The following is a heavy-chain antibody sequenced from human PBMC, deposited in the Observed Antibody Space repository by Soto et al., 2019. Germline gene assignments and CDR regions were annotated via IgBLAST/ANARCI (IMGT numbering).Heavy chain of an antibody. CDR2: INEEGTT. J-gene: IGHJ6*02. Sequence: EVQLVESGGGLVQPGGSLRLSCTASGFTVSSSEMNWVRQAPGKGLEWVSYINEEGTTIYADSVKGRFTISRDSAENSLFLQMNSLRADDTAVYYCSRDKGERVAYGMYVWGQGTTVTVSS. D-gene: IGHD3-16*01. V-gene: IGHV3-48*03. CDR3: SRDKGERVAYGMYV. CDR1: GFTVSSSE.